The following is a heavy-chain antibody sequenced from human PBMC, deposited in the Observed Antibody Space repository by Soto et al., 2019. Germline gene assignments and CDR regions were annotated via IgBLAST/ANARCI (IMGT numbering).Heavy chain of an antibody. D-gene: IGHD2-2*01. CDR3: ARVTKLPPVDW. V-gene: IGHV3-33*01. CDR2: IWYDGSNK. Sequence: QVQLVESGGGVVQPGRSLRLSCAASGFTFSSYGMHWVRQAPGKGLEWVAVIWYDGSNKYYADSVKGRFTISRDNSKNTLYLPMNSLRAEDTAVYYCARVTKLPPVDWWGQGTLVTVSS. J-gene: IGHJ4*02. CDR1: GFTFSSYG.